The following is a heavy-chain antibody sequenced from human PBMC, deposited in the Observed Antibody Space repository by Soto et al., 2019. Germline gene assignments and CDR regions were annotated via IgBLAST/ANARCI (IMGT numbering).Heavy chain of an antibody. CDR2: IIPIFGTA. CDR1: GGTFSSYA. J-gene: IGHJ6*02. D-gene: IGHD6-19*01. CDR3: ARDLAGFPGYTYGMDV. V-gene: IGHV1-69*13. Sequence: SVKVSCKASGGTFSSYAISWVRQAPGQGLEWMGGIIPIFGTANYAQKFQGRVTITADESTSTAYMELSSLRSEDTAVYYCARDLAGFPGYTYGMDVWGQGTTVTVSS.